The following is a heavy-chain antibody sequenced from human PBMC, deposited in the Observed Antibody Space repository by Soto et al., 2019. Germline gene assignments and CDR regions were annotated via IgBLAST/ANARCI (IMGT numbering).Heavy chain of an antibody. V-gene: IGHV3-23*01. Sequence: VGSLRLSCAASGFTFSSYAMSWVRQAPGKGLEWVSAISGSGGSTYYADSVKGRFTISRDNSKNTLYLQMNSLRAEDTAVYYCAKDVLVEGLGGRFLPYYYMDVWGKGTTVTVSS. CDR3: AKDVLVEGLGGRFLPYYYMDV. CDR2: ISGSGGST. CDR1: GFTFSSYA. D-gene: IGHD3-3*01. J-gene: IGHJ6*03.